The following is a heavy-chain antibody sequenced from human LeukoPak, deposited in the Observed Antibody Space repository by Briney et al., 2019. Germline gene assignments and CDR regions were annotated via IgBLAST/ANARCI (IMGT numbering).Heavy chain of an antibody. CDR2: INHSGST. Sequence: TSETLSLTCAVYGGSFSGYYWSWIRQPPGKGLEWIGEINHSGSTNYNPSLKSRVTISVDTSKNQFSLKLSSVTAADTAVYYCARAPRIQLWLRAGNAFDIWGQGTMVTVSS. V-gene: IGHV4-34*01. CDR3: ARAPRIQLWLRAGNAFDI. CDR1: GGSFSGYY. J-gene: IGHJ3*02. D-gene: IGHD5-18*01.